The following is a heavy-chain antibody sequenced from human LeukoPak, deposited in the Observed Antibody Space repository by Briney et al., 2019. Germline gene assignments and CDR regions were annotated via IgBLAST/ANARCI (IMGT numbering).Heavy chain of an antibody. J-gene: IGHJ4*02. D-gene: IGHD3-16*01. CDR2: INYYGKT. Sequence: SETLSLTCTVAGNFISSSSYYWVWIRQPPGKGLEWFGSINYYGKTYYNPSVKSRVTISVDTSKNQFSLMVRSVTAADTAVYYCGRSAGFVHFDHWGQGTLVTVTS. CDR3: GRSAGFVHFDH. CDR1: GNFISSSSYY. V-gene: IGHV4-39*07.